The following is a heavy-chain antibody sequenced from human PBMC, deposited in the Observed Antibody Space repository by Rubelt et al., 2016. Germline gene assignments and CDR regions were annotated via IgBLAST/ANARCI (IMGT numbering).Heavy chain of an antibody. D-gene: IGHD3-22*01. CDR3: ARFAIGGHSSGYRFDY. CDR1: GYTFTGYY. V-gene: IGHV1-2*02. Sequence: QVQLVQSGAEVKKPGASVKVSCKASGYTFTGYYMHWVRPAPGQGLEWMGWINPNSGGTNYAQKLQGRVTVTRDTAISPAYMGLSRLRSEHTAVYYCARFAIGGHSSGYRFDYWGQGTLVTVSS. J-gene: IGHJ4*02. CDR2: INPNSGGT.